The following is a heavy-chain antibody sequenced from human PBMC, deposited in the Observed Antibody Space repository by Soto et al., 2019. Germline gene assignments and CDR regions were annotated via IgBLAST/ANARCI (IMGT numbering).Heavy chain of an antibody. D-gene: IGHD6-19*01. Sequence: QVQLVQSGAEVKKPGASVKVSCKASGYTFTSYGISWVRQAPGQGLEWMGWISAYNGNTNYAQKLQGRVTMTTDTSTSTAYMELRSLRSDGTAVYYCARDPPRIAVAGTRAFDIWGQGTMVTVSS. CDR2: ISAYNGNT. V-gene: IGHV1-18*04. CDR1: GYTFTSYG. J-gene: IGHJ3*02. CDR3: ARDPPRIAVAGTRAFDI.